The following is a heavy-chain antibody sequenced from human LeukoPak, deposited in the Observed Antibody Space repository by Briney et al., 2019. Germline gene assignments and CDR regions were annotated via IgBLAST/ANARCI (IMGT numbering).Heavy chain of an antibody. CDR1: GGTFSSYA. J-gene: IGHJ6*03. V-gene: IGHV1-69*05. D-gene: IGHD5-18*01. CDR2: IIPIFGTA. Sequence: SVKVSCKASGGTFSSYAISWVRQAPGQGLEWMGGIIPIFGTANYAQKFQGRVTITTDESTSTAYMELSRLRSEDTAVYYCGRGGGDVDTAMVRLDYYYYMDVWGKGTTVTVSS. CDR3: GRGGGDVDTAMVRLDYYYYMDV.